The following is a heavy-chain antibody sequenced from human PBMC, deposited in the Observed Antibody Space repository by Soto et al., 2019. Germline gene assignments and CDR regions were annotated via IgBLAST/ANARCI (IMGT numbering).Heavy chain of an antibody. D-gene: IGHD3-3*01. J-gene: IGHJ3*01. CDR1: GGSSSDY. CDR2: IYCTGGT. Sequence: SETLSLTCTFSGGSSSDYWSWIRQPPGKGLDWIGYIYCTGGTKYNPSLKSRVSISIDTSKSQFSLNLYSVTAADTAIYYCARGNFWSGYSVHDTFDAWGQGTMVTVS. CDR3: ARGNFWSGYSVHDTFDA. V-gene: IGHV4-59*01.